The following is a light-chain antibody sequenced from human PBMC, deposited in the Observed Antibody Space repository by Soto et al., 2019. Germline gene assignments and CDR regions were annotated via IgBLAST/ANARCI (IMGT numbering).Light chain of an antibody. CDR3: QQYTNWPPWT. CDR2: DVS. J-gene: IGKJ1*01. CDR1: QGVSSN. V-gene: IGKV3-15*01. Sequence: EIVMTHSPATLAVSPGERATLSCRASQGVSSNLAWYQQKPGQAPRLLIYDVSTRASDIPARFSGSGSGTEFTLTISSLQSEDFAVYYCQQYTNWPPWTFGQGTKVEIK.